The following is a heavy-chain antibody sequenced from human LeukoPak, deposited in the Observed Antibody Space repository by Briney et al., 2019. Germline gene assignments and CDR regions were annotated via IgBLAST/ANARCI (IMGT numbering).Heavy chain of an antibody. CDR1: GFTFNSNY. CDR2: IYSGGTT. J-gene: IGHJ5*02. Sequence: GGSLRLSCAASGFTFNSNYWSWVRQAPGKGLEWVSVIYSGGTTYYADSVKGRFTFSRGNSKNMLHLQMNSLRAEDTAVYYCARGFNRGFDPWGQGTLVIVSS. D-gene: IGHD3-10*01. CDR3: ARGFNRGFDP. V-gene: IGHV3-53*01.